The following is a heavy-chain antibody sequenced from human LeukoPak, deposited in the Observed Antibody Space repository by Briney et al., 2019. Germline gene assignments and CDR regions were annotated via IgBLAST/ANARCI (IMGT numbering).Heavy chain of an antibody. Sequence: GGSLRLSCAASGFTFSSYSMNWVRQAPGKGLEWVSYISSSSSTIYYADSVKGRFTISRDNAKNSLYLQMNSLRAEDTAVYYCARGLGGYDWPRFDYWGQGTLVTVSS. CDR2: ISSSSSTI. J-gene: IGHJ4*02. D-gene: IGHD5-12*01. V-gene: IGHV3-48*01. CDR1: GFTFSSYS. CDR3: ARGLGGYDWPRFDY.